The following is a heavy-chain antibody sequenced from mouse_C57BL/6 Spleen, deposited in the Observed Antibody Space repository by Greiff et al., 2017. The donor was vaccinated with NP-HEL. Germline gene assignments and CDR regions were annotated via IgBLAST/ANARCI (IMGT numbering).Heavy chain of an antibody. CDR3: ARSGYGSSYNAMDY. Sequence: QVQLQQSGPELVKPGASVKISCKASGYSFSSSWMNWVKQRPGKGLEWIGRIYPGDGDTNYNGKFKGKATLTADKSSSTAYMQLSSLTSEDSAVYFCARSGYGSSYNAMDYWGQGTSVTVSS. CDR1: GYSFSSSW. D-gene: IGHD1-1*01. CDR2: IYPGDGDT. V-gene: IGHV1-82*01. J-gene: IGHJ4*01.